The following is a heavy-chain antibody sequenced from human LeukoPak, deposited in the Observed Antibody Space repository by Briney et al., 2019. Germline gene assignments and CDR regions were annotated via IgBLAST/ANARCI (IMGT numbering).Heavy chain of an antibody. CDR3: ARDTYYYGSGSPLVGFDH. CDR2: IYYSGST. J-gene: IGHJ4*02. CDR1: GGSIRSYS. V-gene: IGHV4-59*01. D-gene: IGHD3-10*01. Sequence: SSETLSLTCTVSGGSIRSYSWSWIRQPPGKGLEWIGNIYYSGSTNYNPSLKSRVTISVDTSKNQFSLKLSSVTAADTAVYSRARDTYYYGSGSPLVGFDHWGQGTLVTVSS.